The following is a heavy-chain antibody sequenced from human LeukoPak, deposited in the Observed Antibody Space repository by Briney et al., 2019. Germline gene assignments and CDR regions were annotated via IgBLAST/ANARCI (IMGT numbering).Heavy chain of an antibody. CDR1: GGSIRNYY. CDR2: INHSGST. J-gene: IGHJ5*02. Sequence: SETLSLTCTVSGGSIRNYYCSWIRQPPGKGLEWIGEINHSGSTNYNPSLKSRVTISVDTSKNQFSLKLSSVTAADTAVYYCARTYSGSYYNRNWFDPWGQGTLVTVSS. D-gene: IGHD1-26*01. CDR3: ARTYSGSYYNRNWFDP. V-gene: IGHV4-59*12.